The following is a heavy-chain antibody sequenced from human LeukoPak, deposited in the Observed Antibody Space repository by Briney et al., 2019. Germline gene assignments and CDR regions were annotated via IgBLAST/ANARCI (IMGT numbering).Heavy chain of an antibody. V-gene: IGHV5-51*01. J-gene: IGHJ4*02. CDR2: NYPGESNP. CDR3: ARPGVVLVPNYFHL. CDR1: GYIFRNYW. D-gene: IGHD2/OR15-2a*01. Sequence: GESLEISCKGSGYIFRNYWIGWVRQTPGKGLGWMGINYPGESNPRYSPSFQGQVTISANKSISIAYFQWSSLKVQDTAMSYLARPGVVLVPNYFHLGGQGT.